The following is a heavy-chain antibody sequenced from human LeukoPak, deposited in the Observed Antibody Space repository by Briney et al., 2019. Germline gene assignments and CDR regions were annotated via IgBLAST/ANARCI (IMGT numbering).Heavy chain of an antibody. J-gene: IGHJ4*02. CDR1: GYTFTSYG. CDR2: ISAYNGNT. D-gene: IGHD3-22*01. V-gene: IGHV1-18*01. CDR3: ARARYYYDTSGYSPPDY. Sequence: ASVKVSCKASGYTFTSYGISWVRQAPGQGLEWMGWISAYNGNTNYAQKLQGRVTMTTDTSTSTAYMELRSLRSDDTAVYYCARARYYYDTSGYSPPDYWGQGTLVTVPS.